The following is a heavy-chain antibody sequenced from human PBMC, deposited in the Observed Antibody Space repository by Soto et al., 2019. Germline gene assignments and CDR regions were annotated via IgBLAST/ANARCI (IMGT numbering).Heavy chain of an antibody. Sequence: GESLKISCKGSGYSFTSYWIGWVRQMPGKGLEWMGIIYPGDSDTRYSPSSQGQVTISADKSISTAYLQWSSLKASDTAMYYCAASPVDAEEAGAIXIWGQVTMVTVSS. CDR3: AASPVDAEEAGAIXI. CDR2: IYPGDSDT. CDR1: GYSFTSYW. V-gene: IGHV5-51*01. D-gene: IGHD5-12*01. J-gene: IGHJ3*02.